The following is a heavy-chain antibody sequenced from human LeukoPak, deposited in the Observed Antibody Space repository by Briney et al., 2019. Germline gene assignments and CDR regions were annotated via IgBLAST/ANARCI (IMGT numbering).Heavy chain of an antibody. Sequence: ASVKVSCKASGYTLTSYYMHWARQAPGQGLEWMGWINPNTGDTSLAQKFQGRVTLTRDTSISTAYMELSRLKSDDTAVYYCARLFNYYDNSGYYQYYFDYWGQGTLVTVSS. D-gene: IGHD3-22*01. V-gene: IGHV1-2*02. CDR2: INPNTGDT. CDR1: GYTLTSYY. J-gene: IGHJ4*02. CDR3: ARLFNYYDNSGYYQYYFDY.